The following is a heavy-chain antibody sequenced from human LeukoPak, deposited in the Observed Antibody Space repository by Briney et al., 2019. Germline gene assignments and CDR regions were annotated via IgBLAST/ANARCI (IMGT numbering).Heavy chain of an antibody. Sequence: SSETLSLTCTVSGGSISSYYWSWIRQPPGKGLEWIGYTYYSGSTNYNPSLKSRVTISVDTSKNQFSLKLSSVTAADTAVYYCARGGSSFPNYYYYYGMDVWGQGTTVTVSS. V-gene: IGHV4-59*01. CDR2: TYYSGST. D-gene: IGHD6-6*01. CDR1: GGSISSYY. J-gene: IGHJ6*02. CDR3: ARGGSSFPNYYYYYGMDV.